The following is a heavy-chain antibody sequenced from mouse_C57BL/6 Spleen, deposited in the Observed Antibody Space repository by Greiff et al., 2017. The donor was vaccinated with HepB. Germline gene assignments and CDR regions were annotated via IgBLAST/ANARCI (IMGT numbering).Heavy chain of an antibody. CDR1: GYTFTDYE. J-gene: IGHJ2*01. CDR3: TRTHYYGSTLDY. CDR2: IDPETGGT. D-gene: IGHD1-1*01. V-gene: IGHV1-15*01. Sequence: QVQLQQSGAELVRPGASVTLSCKASGYTFTDYEMHWVKQTPVHGLEWIGAIDPETGGTAYNQKFKGKAILTADKSSSTAYMELRSLTSEDSAVYYCTRTHYYGSTLDYWGQGTTLTVSS.